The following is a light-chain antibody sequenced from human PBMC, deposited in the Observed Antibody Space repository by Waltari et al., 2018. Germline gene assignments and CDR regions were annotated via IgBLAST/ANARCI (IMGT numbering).Light chain of an antibody. CDR2: EVY. V-gene: IGLV2-14*01. CDR1: SRDVGGYNF. CDR3: SSYTSSSTGI. Sequence: QSALTQPASVSGSPGQSITISCTGTSRDVGGYNFVSWYQQHPGKVPKLIIYEVYKRPPGVSYRFSGSKSGNTASRTISGLQAEDEADYYCSSYTSSSTGIFGGGTKLTVL. J-gene: IGLJ2*01.